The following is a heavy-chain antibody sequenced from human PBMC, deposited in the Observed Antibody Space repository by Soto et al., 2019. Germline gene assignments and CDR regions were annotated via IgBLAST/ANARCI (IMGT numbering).Heavy chain of an antibody. CDR1: GFTFSSYS. J-gene: IGHJ4*02. Sequence: PVGSLRLSCAASGFTFSSYSMNWVRQAPGKGLEWVSYISSSSSTIYYADSVKGRFTISRDNAKNSLYLQMNSLRDEDTAVYYCARDHEGHYYDSSGYYDARPFDYWGQGTLVTVSS. D-gene: IGHD3-22*01. CDR2: ISSSSSTI. V-gene: IGHV3-48*02. CDR3: ARDHEGHYYDSSGYYDARPFDY.